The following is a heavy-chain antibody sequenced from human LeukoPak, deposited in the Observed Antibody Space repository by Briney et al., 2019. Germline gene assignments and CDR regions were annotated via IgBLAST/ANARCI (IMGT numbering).Heavy chain of an antibody. Sequence: ASVNVSFTASGYTFTSYYMHWVRQAPGQGLEWMGIINPSGGSTSYAQKFQGRVTMTRDTSTSTVCMELSSLRSEDTAVYYCARGRRATTGRLLDYWGQGTLVTVSS. CDR1: GYTFTSYY. CDR2: INPSGGST. V-gene: IGHV1-46*01. J-gene: IGHJ4*02. D-gene: IGHD1-26*01. CDR3: ARGRRATTGRLLDY.